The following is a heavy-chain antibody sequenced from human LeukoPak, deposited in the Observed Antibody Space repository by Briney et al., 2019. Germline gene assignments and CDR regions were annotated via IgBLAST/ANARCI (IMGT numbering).Heavy chain of an antibody. CDR3: ASTILPDIVVVPALGVFDY. D-gene: IGHD2-2*01. CDR2: IYYSGST. Sequence: SETLSLTCTVSGGSISSYYWSWIRQPPGKGLEWIGYIYYSGSTNYNPSLKSRVTISVDTSKNQFSLKLSSVTAADTAVYYCASTILPDIVVVPALGVFDYWGQGTLVTVSS. J-gene: IGHJ4*02. V-gene: IGHV4-59*01. CDR1: GGSISSYY.